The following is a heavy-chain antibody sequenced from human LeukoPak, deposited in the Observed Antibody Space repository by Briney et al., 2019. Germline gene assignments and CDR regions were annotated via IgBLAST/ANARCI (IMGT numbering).Heavy chain of an antibody. Sequence: GGSLRLSCAASGFTFSSYGMHWVRRAPGKGLEWVAVISYDGSNKYYADSVKGRFTISRDNSKNTLYLQMNSLRAEDTAVYYCARGGSSGWPHFDYWGQGTLVTVSS. V-gene: IGHV3-30*03. D-gene: IGHD6-19*01. J-gene: IGHJ4*02. CDR3: ARGGSSGWPHFDY. CDR1: GFTFSSYG. CDR2: ISYDGSNK.